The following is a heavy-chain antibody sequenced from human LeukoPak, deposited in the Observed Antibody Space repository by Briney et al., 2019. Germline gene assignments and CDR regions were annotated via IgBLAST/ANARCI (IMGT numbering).Heavy chain of an antibody. Sequence: PSETLSLTCTVSGGSISSSSYYWGWIRQPPGKGLEWIGGIYYSGSTYYNPSLKSRVTISVDTSKNQFSLKLSSVTAADTAVYYCARVAGDSSSWYGIYYYYYMDVWGKGTTVTVSS. CDR1: GGSISSSSYY. CDR3: ARVAGDSSSWYGIYYYYYMDV. V-gene: IGHV4-39*07. J-gene: IGHJ6*03. D-gene: IGHD6-13*01. CDR2: IYYSGST.